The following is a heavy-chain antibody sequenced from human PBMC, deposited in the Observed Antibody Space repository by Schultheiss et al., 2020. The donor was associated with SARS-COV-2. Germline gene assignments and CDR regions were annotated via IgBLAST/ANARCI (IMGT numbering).Heavy chain of an antibody. CDR3: ARDYCGGCFQH. V-gene: IGHV3-7*01. CDR2: IRQDGSEK. J-gene: IGHJ1*01. D-gene: IGHD2-21*01. CDR1: GFAFSDFW. Sequence: GGSLRLSCEASGFAFSDFWMTWVRQAPGKGLEWVANIRQDGSEKHYVDSAKGRFTISRDNAKNTLYLQMSSLRAEDTAVYYCARDYCGGCFQHWGQGTLVTVSS.